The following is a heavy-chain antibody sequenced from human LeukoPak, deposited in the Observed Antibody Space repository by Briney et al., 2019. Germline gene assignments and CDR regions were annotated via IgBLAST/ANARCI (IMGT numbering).Heavy chain of an antibody. D-gene: IGHD3-10*01. Sequence: ASVKVSCKASGYTFTVYYMHWVRQAPGQGLEWMGCINPDKGDTLYAQKLHDRVSMTRDTSVNTAYMELSSLTSDDTAVYYCAKDSELFYYGFGTDYWGQGTPVTVSS. CDR1: GYTFTVYY. CDR2: INPDKGDT. CDR3: AKDSELFYYGFGTDY. J-gene: IGHJ4*02. V-gene: IGHV1-2*02.